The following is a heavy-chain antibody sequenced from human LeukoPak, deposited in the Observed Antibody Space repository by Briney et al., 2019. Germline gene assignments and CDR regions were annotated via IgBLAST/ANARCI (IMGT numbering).Heavy chain of an antibody. Sequence: GGSLRLSCAASGFTVSSNYMSWVRQAPGKGLEWVSVIYSGGSTYCADSVKGRFTISRDNSKNTLYLQMNSLRAEDTAVYYCARNPSGCLDYWGQGTLVTVSS. J-gene: IGHJ4*02. CDR1: GFTVSSNY. CDR3: ARNPSGCLDY. D-gene: IGHD6-19*01. V-gene: IGHV3-66*01. CDR2: IYSGGST.